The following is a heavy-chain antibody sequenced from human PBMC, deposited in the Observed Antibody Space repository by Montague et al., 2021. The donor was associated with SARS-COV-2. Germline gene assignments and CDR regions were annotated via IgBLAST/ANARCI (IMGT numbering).Heavy chain of an antibody. V-gene: IGHV4-39*01. Sequence: SETLSLTCSVSGVSISTSGYYWGWVRQSPGKGLEWIGSVHYSGGTNYNPSLESRVTIYVDTSKNMFSLRLRSVTAAGTAVYYCARGISSWWAVGHWGQGILVTVSS. CDR3: ARGISSWWAVGH. CDR1: GVSISTSGYY. J-gene: IGHJ4*02. CDR2: VHYSGGT. D-gene: IGHD6-13*01.